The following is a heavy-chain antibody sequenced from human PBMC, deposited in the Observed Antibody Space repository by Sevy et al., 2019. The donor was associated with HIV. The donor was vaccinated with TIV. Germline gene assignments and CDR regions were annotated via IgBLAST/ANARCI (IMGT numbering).Heavy chain of an antibody. D-gene: IGHD1-26*01. J-gene: IGHJ4*02. V-gene: IGHV4-59*08. Sequence: SETLSLTCTVSGGSITSLYWNWIRQPPGKGLEWIANIYYNGHINYNPSFKSRVTLSLDTSKNQFSLRLSSVTAADTAMYYCAGENAWGRGYSWCQGTLVTVSS. CDR2: IYYNGHI. CDR3: AGENAWGRGYS. CDR1: GGSITSLY.